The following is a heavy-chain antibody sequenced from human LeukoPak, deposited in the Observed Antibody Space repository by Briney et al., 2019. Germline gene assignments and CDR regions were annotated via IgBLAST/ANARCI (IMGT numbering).Heavy chain of an antibody. D-gene: IGHD2-8*01. V-gene: IGHV4-4*02. J-gene: IGHJ6*02. Sequence: PSETLSLTCAVSGGSISSSNWWSWVRQPPGKGLEWIGEIYHSGSTNYSPSLKSRVTISVDKSKNQFSLKLSSVTAADTAVYYCARDRHSQDIVLMVYARDYYYGMDVWGQGTTVTVSS. CDR2: IYHSGST. CDR3: ARDRHSQDIVLMVYARDYYYGMDV. CDR1: GGSISSSNW.